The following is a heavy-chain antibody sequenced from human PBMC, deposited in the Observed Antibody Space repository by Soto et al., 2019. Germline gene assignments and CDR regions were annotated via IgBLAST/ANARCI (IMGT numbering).Heavy chain of an antibody. CDR3: ATAGYCSSTSCPDAFDI. CDR2: INAGNGNT. D-gene: IGHD2-2*01. J-gene: IGHJ3*02. V-gene: IGHV1-3*01. Sequence: QVQFVQSGAELKKPGASVKVSCKASGYTFTNYAMHWVRQAPGQRLEWMGWINAGNGNTKYSQKFQGRATITRDTSARTAYVELTRLRSDDTAVYYCATAGYCSSTSCPDAFDIWGQGTLVTVSS. CDR1: GYTFTNYA.